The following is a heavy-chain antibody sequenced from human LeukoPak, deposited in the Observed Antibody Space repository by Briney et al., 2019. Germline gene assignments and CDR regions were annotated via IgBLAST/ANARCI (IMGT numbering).Heavy chain of an antibody. J-gene: IGHJ6*02. CDR1: GFTVRRNY. CDR2: FYSGGSA. Sequence: GGSLRLSCVASGFTVRRNYMSWVRPAPGGGLEWVSAFYSGGSAYDTDSVRGTFTIRRDHFKNTLYIQMTNLRGEDTAVYFCARYWPIREEYNFPGINFYGMDVWGQGTMVTVSS. V-gene: IGHV3-66*01. CDR3: ARYWPIREEYNFPGINFYGMDV. D-gene: IGHD5-24*01.